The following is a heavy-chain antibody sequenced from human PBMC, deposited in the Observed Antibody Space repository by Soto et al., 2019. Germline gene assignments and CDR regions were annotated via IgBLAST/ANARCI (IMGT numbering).Heavy chain of an antibody. CDR2: ISAYNGNT. J-gene: IGHJ4*02. Sequence: ASVKVSCKASGYTFTSYGISWVRQAPGQGLEWMGWISAYNGNTNYAQKLQGRVTMTTDTSTSTAYMELRSLRSDDTAVYYCARGVTYYDILTDYAFYWGQGTLVTVSS. D-gene: IGHD3-9*01. CDR3: ARGVTYYDILTDYAFY. V-gene: IGHV1-18*01. CDR1: GYTFTSYG.